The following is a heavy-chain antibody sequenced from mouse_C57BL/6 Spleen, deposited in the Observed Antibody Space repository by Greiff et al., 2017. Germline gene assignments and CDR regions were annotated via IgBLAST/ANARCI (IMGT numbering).Heavy chain of an antibody. D-gene: IGHD2-4*01. Sequence: QVQLQQSGAELVKPGASVKISCKASGYAFSSYWMNWVKQRPGRGLEWIGQIYPGDGDTNYNGKFKGKATLTADKSSSTAYLQLSSLTSEDSSVYFCARYGYDYDVDYWGQGTTLTVSS. CDR2: IYPGDGDT. CDR1: GYAFSSYW. CDR3: ARYGYDYDVDY. V-gene: IGHV1-80*01. J-gene: IGHJ2*01.